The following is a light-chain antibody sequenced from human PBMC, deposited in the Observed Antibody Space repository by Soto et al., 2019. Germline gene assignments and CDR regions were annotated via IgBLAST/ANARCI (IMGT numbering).Light chain of an antibody. CDR3: QQYNNWPPLT. J-gene: IGKJ4*01. CDR1: QSVSSN. CDR2: GAS. Sequence: EIVMTQSPATLSVSPGERATLSCRASQSVSSNLAWYQQKPGQAPRLLIYGASTRATGIPARFRGSGSGTEYTLTISSLQSEDFAVYYCQQYNNWPPLTFGGGTKVEFK. V-gene: IGKV3-15*01.